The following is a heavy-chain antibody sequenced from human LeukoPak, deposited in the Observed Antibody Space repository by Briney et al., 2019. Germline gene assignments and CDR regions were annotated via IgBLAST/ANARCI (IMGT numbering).Heavy chain of an antibody. Sequence: SETLSLTCTVSGGSISSGSYYWSWIRQPAGKGLEWIGRIYTSGSTNYNPSLKSRVTISVDTSENQFSLKLSSVTAADTAVYYCARDDSSGWGFDYWGQGTLVTVSS. V-gene: IGHV4-61*02. CDR1: GGSISSGSYY. D-gene: IGHD6-19*01. CDR3: ARDDSSGWGFDY. CDR2: IYTSGST. J-gene: IGHJ4*02.